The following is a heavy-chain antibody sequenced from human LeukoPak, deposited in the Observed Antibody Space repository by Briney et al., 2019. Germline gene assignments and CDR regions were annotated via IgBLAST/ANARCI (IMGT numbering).Heavy chain of an antibody. CDR2: IWYDGSNK. CDR3: ARDRDGYNYGFLGY. J-gene: IGHJ4*02. V-gene: IGHV3-33*01. CDR1: GFTFSSFG. D-gene: IGHD5-18*01. Sequence: GGSLRLSCAASGFTFSSFGMHWVRQAPGKGLQWVAVIWYDGSNKYYADSVKGRFTISRDNSKNTLYLQMNSLSAEDTAVYYCARDRDGYNYGFLGYWGQGTLVTVSS.